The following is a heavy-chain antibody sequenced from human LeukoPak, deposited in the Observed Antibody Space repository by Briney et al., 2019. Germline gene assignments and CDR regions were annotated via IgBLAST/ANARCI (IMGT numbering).Heavy chain of an antibody. CDR3: ARVQGRYSYDY. D-gene: IGHD2-15*01. CDR1: GFTFSRRW. Sequence: GGSLRLSCAASGFTFSRRWMSWVRQAPGKGLEWVANIHQDGSEKYYVDSLKGRFTISRDNAKNSLYLQMNSLRAEDTAVYYCARVQGRYSYDYWGQGTLVTVSS. V-gene: IGHV3-7*01. CDR2: IHQDGSEK. J-gene: IGHJ4*02.